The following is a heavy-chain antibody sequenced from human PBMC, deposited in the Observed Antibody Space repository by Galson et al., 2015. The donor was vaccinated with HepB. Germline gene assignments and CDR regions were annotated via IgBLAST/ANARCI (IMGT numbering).Heavy chain of an antibody. D-gene: IGHD2-21*02. CDR2: ISNDGNNE. CDR1: AFTFSRSG. Sequence: SLRLSCAASAFTFSRSGMHWVRQAPGKGLEWVAVISNDGNNETYADSVKGRFTISRDNSKSTLNLQINRLRAEDTAVYHCVKDGGSTDCGGDCYSAVFEHWGQGTLVTVSA. V-gene: IGHV3-30*18. J-gene: IGHJ4*02. CDR3: VKDGGSTDCGGDCYSAVFEH.